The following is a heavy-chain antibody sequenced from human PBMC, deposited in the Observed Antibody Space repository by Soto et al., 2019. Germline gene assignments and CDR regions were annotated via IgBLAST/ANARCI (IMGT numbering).Heavy chain of an antibody. D-gene: IGHD3-10*01. V-gene: IGHV1-69*02. CDR3: ARFPGGTMVRGVIGEADAFDI. Sequence: SVKVSCKASGGTFSSYTISWVRQAPGQGLEWMGRIIPILGIANYAQKFQGRVTITADKSTSTAYMELSSLRSEDTAVYYCARFPGGTMVRGVIGEADAFDIWGQGTMVTVSS. J-gene: IGHJ3*02. CDR2: IIPILGIA. CDR1: GGTFSSYT.